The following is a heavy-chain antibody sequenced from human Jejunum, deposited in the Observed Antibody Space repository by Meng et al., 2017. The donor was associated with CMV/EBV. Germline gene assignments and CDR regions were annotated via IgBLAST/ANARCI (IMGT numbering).Heavy chain of an antibody. CDR1: NTYL. CDR3: AGEGYCISTGCYTSDAFDI. CDR2: IDSDGSST. J-gene: IGHJ3*02. V-gene: IGHV3-74*01. Sequence: NTYLMHWVRQAPGQGLVWVSRIDSDGSSTTYADSVKGRFTISRDNAKNTLYLQMNSLRAEDTAVYYCAGEGYCISTGCYTSDAFDIWGQGTMVTVSS. D-gene: IGHD2-2*02.